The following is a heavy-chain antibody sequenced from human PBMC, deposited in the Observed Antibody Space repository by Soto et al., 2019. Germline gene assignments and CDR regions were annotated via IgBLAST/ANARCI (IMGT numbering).Heavy chain of an antibody. CDR3: AKVRGVGYYYHGMDV. D-gene: IGHD3-10*01. V-gene: IGHV3-21*04. CDR2: ISSSSSYI. Sequence: GGSPRLSCAASGFTFSSYSMNWVRQAPGKGLEWVSSISSSSSYIYYADSVKGRFTISRDNAKNSLYLQMNSLRAEDTAVYYCAKVRGVGYYYHGMDVWGQGTTVTVSS. J-gene: IGHJ6*02. CDR1: GFTFSSYS.